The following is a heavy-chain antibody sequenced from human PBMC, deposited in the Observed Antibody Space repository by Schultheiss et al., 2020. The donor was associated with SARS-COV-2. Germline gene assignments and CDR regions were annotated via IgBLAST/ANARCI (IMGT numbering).Heavy chain of an antibody. Sequence: ASVKVSCKASGYTFTSYDINWVRQATGQGLEWMGWISAYNGNTNYAQKLQGRVTMTTDTSTSTAYMELSRLRSDDTAVYYCARVSDTDGGNSGGSSDWFDPWGQGTLVTVSS. D-gene: IGHD4-23*01. V-gene: IGHV1-18*01. CDR2: ISAYNGNT. J-gene: IGHJ5*02. CDR1: GYTFTSYD. CDR3: ARVSDTDGGNSGGSSDWFDP.